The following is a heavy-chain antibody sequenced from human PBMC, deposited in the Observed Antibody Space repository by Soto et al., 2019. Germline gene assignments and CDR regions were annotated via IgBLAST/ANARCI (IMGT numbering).Heavy chain of an antibody. CDR1: GFTFSSYA. D-gene: IGHD3-22*01. CDR2: ISHDGSKK. CDR3: ARGRIFYYDTTGLFDP. Sequence: LRLSCAASGFTFSSYAMHWVRQAPGKGLEWVAVISHDGSKKYYADSVKGRFTISRDNSKSTLYLQMSSLRPDDTAVYYCARGRIFYYDTTGLFDPWGQGALVTVSS. J-gene: IGHJ5*02. V-gene: IGHV3-30-3*01.